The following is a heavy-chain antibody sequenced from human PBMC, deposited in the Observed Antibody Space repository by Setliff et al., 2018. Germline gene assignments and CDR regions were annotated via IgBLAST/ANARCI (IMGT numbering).Heavy chain of an antibody. CDR1: GDSISSGDYF. Sequence: ASETLSLTCTVSGDSISSGDYFWSWIRQPPGKGLEWIAYIYHSGSAYYNPSLKSRVTMSVDTSKNQFSLHLTSATAADTAVYYCAREVGTSTSSDAFDVWGQGMMVTVSS. J-gene: IGHJ3*01. D-gene: IGHD1-26*01. CDR3: AREVGTSTSSDAFDV. CDR2: IYHSGSA. V-gene: IGHV4-30-4*08.